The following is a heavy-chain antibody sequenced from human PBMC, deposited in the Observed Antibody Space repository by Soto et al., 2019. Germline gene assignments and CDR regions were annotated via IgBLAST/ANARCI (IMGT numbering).Heavy chain of an antibody. D-gene: IGHD3-9*01. V-gene: IGHV1-8*01. CDR2: MNPNSGNT. CDR1: GYTFTSYD. Sequence: ASVKVSCKASGYTFTSYDINWVRQATGQGLEWMGWMNPNSGNTGYAQKFQGRVTMTRNTSISTAYMELSSLRSEDTALYYCARAGRNYDILPQGFDPWGQGTLVTVSS. J-gene: IGHJ5*02. CDR3: ARAGRNYDILPQGFDP.